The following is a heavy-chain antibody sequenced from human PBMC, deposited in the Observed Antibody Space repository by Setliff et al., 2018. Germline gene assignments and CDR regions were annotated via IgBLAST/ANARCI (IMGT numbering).Heavy chain of an antibody. CDR2: IWHDGGNK. Sequence: PGGSLRLSCAASGFTFSNYRMHWGRQAPGKGLEWVAVIWHDGGNKYHADSVKGRFTISRDNSKNTLYLQMNSLRPEDTAVYYCARTCSGSGCYAGLESWGQGTPVTVSS. V-gene: IGHV3-33*08. J-gene: IGHJ4*02. D-gene: IGHD2-15*01. CDR3: ARTCSGSGCYAGLES. CDR1: GFTFSNYR.